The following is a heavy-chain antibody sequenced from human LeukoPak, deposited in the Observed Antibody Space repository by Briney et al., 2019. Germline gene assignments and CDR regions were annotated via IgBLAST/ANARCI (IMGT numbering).Heavy chain of an antibody. CDR3: ARHLANVRWGVNPRWFDP. D-gene: IGHD3-10*02. J-gene: IGHJ5*02. V-gene: IGHV4-4*07. CDR1: GCFISSYY. CDR2: IYTSGSS. Sequence: PSETLSLTCTASGCFISSYYWNWIRQPAGKGLEWVWRIYTSGSSNYNASLKRRGTMSVDTSKKQFSMKLSSVHAADTAVYYCARHLANVRWGVNPRWFDPWGQGTLVTVSS.